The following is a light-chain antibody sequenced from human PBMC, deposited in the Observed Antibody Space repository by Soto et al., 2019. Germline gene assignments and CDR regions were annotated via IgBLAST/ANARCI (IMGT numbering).Light chain of an antibody. J-gene: IGKJ5*01. CDR2: DAS. Sequence: EIVLTHSPATLSLSPWERATLSCRASQSVSSYLAWYQQKPGQAPRLLIYDASTRATGIPARFSGSGSGTDFTLTISRLEPEDFAVYYCQQYGSSPGPITFGQGTRLEIK. CDR1: QSVSSY. V-gene: IGKV3-20*01. CDR3: QQYGSSPGPIT.